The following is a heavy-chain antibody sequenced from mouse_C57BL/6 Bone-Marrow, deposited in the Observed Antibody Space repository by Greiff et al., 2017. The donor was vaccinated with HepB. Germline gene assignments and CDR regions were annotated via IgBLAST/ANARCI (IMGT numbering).Heavy chain of an antibody. D-gene: IGHD1-1*01. Sequence: VQLQPSGAELARPGASVKLSCKASGYTFTSYGISWVKPRTGQGLEWIGEIYPRSGNTYYNEKFKGKATLTADKSASTAYMELRSLTSEDAAVYFCAREPYYYGNYFDYWGQGTTLTVSS. CDR3: AREPYYYGNYFDY. CDR1: GYTFTSYG. V-gene: IGHV1-81*01. J-gene: IGHJ2*01. CDR2: IYPRSGNT.